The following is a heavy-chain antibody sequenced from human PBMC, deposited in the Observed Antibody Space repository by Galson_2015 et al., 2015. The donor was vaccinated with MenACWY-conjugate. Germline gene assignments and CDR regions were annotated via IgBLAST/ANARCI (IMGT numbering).Heavy chain of an antibody. CDR2: INPSDAYT. V-gene: IGHV1-46*01. CDR3: ARDLVAGETNNYDY. CDR1: GYSFTTYY. Sequence: SVKVSCKASGYSFTTYYIHWVRQAPGQGLEWLGLINPSDAYTEYSQKIQGRVTMTRDTSTSTAYMELSRLRSEDPAVYFCARDLVAGETNNYDYWGQGTLVTVSS. J-gene: IGHJ4*02. D-gene: IGHD2-21*01.